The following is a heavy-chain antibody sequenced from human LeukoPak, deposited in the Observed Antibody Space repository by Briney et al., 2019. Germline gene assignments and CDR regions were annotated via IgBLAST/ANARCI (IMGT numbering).Heavy chain of an antibody. V-gene: IGHV1-69*05. J-gene: IGHJ4*02. CDR1: GGTSSSYA. Sequence: SVKVSCKASGGTSSSYAISWVRQAPGQGLEWMGGIIPIFGTANYAQKFQGRVTITTDESTSTAYMELSSLRSEDTAVYYCAREQEWLTGEWGQGTLVTVSS. D-gene: IGHD6-19*01. CDR2: IIPIFGTA. CDR3: AREQEWLTGE.